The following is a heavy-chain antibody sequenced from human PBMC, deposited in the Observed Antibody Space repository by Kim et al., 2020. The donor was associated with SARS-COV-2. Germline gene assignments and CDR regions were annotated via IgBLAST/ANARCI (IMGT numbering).Heavy chain of an antibody. CDR3: ARAPIVVVITHFDY. V-gene: IGHV4-31*02. Sequence: YNPSLKSRVTISVDTSKNQFSLKRSSVTAADTAVYYCARAPIVVVITHFDYWGQGTLVTVSS. D-gene: IGHD3-22*01. J-gene: IGHJ4*02.